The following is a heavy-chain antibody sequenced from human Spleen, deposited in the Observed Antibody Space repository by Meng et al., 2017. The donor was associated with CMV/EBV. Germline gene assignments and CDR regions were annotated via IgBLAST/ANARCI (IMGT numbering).Heavy chain of an antibody. D-gene: IGHD1-26*01. Sequence: ASVKVSCKASGYTFTGYYMHWVRRAPGQGLEWMGWINPNSGGTNYAQKFQGRVTMTRDTSISTAYMELSRLRSDDTAVYYCARELWEPPHFDYWGQGTLVTVSS. CDR2: INPNSGGT. CDR3: ARELWEPPHFDY. J-gene: IGHJ4*02. V-gene: IGHV1-2*02. CDR1: GYTFTGYY.